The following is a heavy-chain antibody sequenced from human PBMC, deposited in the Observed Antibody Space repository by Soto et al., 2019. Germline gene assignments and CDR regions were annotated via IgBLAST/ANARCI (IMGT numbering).Heavy chain of an antibody. D-gene: IGHD3-10*01. CDR2: IYYSGTT. CDR3: ARVRREFDTSGPVDY. V-gene: IGHV4-28*03. CDR1: GYSISSRNW. Sequence: PSETLSLTCAVSGYSISSRNWWGWIRQPPGKGLEWIGYIYYSGTTYYNPSLQSRVTMSVDRSRNQFSLKLNSVTAADTAVYYCARVRREFDTSGPVDYWGQGTLVTVSS. J-gene: IGHJ4*02.